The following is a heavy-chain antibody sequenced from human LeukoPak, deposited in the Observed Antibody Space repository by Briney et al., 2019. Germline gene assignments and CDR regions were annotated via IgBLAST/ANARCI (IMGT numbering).Heavy chain of an antibody. Sequence: PSETLSLTCSVSGASISSSSYYWGWIRQPPGKGLEWIGSIYYSGSTYYNPSLKSRVTISVDTSKNHFSLKLTSVTAADTAVYYCARHSNYYDFRGLGAFDIWGQGTMVTVSS. CDR2: IYYSGST. J-gene: IGHJ3*02. V-gene: IGHV4-39*01. D-gene: IGHD3/OR15-3a*01. CDR3: ARHSNYYDFRGLGAFDI. CDR1: GASISSSSYY.